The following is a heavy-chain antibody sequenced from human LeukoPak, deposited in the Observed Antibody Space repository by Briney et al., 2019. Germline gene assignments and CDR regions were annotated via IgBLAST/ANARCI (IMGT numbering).Heavy chain of an antibody. D-gene: IGHD5-12*01. Sequence: GGSLRLSCAASGFTFENYAMHWARQAPGKGLKWVSGISWNSGNIGYADSVKGRFTISRDNAKNSLYLQMNSLRVEDTALYYCAKEGTVATPGLYYYYYMDVWGKGTTVTVSS. CDR1: GFTFENYA. V-gene: IGHV3-9*01. CDR3: AKEGTVATPGLYYYYYMDV. CDR2: ISWNSGNI. J-gene: IGHJ6*03.